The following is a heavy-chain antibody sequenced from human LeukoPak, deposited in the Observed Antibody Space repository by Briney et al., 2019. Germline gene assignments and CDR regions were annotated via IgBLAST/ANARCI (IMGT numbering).Heavy chain of an antibody. D-gene: IGHD6-6*01. CDR1: GGSISSYY. J-gene: IGHJ4*02. CDR2: IYYSGST. Sequence: SETLSLTCTVSGGSISSYYWSWIRQPPGKGLDWIGYIYYSGSTNYNPSLKSRVTISVDTSKNQFSLKLSSVTAADTAVYYCARRGIAARPEDYWGQGTLVTVSS. V-gene: IGHV4-59*08. CDR3: ARRGIAARPEDY.